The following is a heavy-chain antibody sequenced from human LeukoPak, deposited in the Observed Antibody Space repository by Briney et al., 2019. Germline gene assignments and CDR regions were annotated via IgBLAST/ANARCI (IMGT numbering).Heavy chain of an antibody. CDR2: IYYSGST. Sequence: SETLSLTCTVSGGSISSYYWSWIRQPPGKGLEWIGYIYYSGSTNYNPSLKSRVTISVDTSKNQFSLKLSPVTAADTAVYYCARRGGSYGGYWFDPWGQGTLVTVSS. CDR3: ARRGGSYGGYWFDP. J-gene: IGHJ5*02. D-gene: IGHD1-26*01. CDR1: GGSISSYY. V-gene: IGHV4-59*08.